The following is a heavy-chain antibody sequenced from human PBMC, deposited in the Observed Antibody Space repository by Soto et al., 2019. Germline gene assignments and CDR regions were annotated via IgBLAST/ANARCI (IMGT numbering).Heavy chain of an antibody. V-gene: IGHV3-23*01. CDR1: GFTFSSYA. CDR2: ISGSGGST. Sequence: GGSLRLSCAASGFTFSSYAMSWVRQAPGKGLEWVSAISGSGGSTYYADSVKGRFTISRDNSKNTLYLQMNSLRAEDTAVYYCAKDQIRAYYDILTGYSDYFDYWGQGTLVTVSS. D-gene: IGHD3-9*01. J-gene: IGHJ4*02. CDR3: AKDQIRAYYDILTGYSDYFDY.